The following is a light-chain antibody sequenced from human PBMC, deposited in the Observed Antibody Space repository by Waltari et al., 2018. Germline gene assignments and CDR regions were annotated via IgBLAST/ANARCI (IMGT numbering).Light chain of an antibody. CDR2: DAS. CDR3: QQYNDWPLT. J-gene: IGKJ4*01. Sequence: EIVMTQSPATLSVSPGERATLSCRASQTVSSNLAWYLQKPGQAPRLLIYDASTRATGIPARCSGSGSGTEFALTISNLQSEDFAGYYCQQYNDWPLTFGGGTTVEIK. V-gene: IGKV3-15*01. CDR1: QTVSSN.